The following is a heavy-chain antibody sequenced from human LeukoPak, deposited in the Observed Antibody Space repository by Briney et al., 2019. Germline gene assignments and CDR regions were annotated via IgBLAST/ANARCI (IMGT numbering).Heavy chain of an antibody. D-gene: IGHD3-22*01. V-gene: IGHV3-33*01. CDR3: ARDSTHYYDSSGLYYQGGY. CDR1: GFTFSSYG. Sequence: GGSLRLSCAASGFTFSSYGMHWVRQAPGKGLEWVAVIWYDGSNKYYADSVKGRFTISRDNSKNTLYLQMNSLRAEDTAVYYCARDSTHYYDSSGLYYQGGYWGQGTLVTVSS. J-gene: IGHJ4*02. CDR2: IWYDGSNK.